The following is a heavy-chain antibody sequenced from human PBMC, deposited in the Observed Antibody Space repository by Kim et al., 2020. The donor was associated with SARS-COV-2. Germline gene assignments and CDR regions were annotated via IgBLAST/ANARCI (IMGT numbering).Heavy chain of an antibody. Sequence: SETLSLTCTVSGGSISRAGYYWSWIRQHPGKGLEWFGYIYNIGSTYYNPSLKSRVIISIDTSKNQFSLKLSSVTAADTAVYYCARGWGDGYKYTLGYWGQGTLVTVSS. V-gene: IGHV4-31*03. CDR3: ARGWGDGYKYTLGY. D-gene: IGHD5-12*01. J-gene: IGHJ4*02. CDR2: IYNIGST. CDR1: GGSISRAGYY.